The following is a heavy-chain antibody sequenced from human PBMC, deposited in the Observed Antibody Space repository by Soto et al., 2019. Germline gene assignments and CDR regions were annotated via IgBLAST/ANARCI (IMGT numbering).Heavy chain of an antibody. CDR1: GGSISSGGYY. CDR3: ARPHCSGGSCPNWFDP. Sequence: LSLTCTVSGGSISSGGYYWSWIRQHPGKGLEWIGYIYYSGSTNYHPSLKSRVTISVDTSKNQFSLKLSSVTAADTAVYYCARPHCSGGSCPNWFDPWGQGTLVTAPQ. J-gene: IGHJ5*02. V-gene: IGHV4-31*03. CDR2: IYYSGST. D-gene: IGHD2-15*01.